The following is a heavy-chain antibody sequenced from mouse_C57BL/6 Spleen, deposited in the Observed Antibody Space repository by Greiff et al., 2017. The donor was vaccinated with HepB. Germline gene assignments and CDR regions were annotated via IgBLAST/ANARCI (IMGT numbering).Heavy chain of an antibody. CDR1: GYAFSSSW. J-gene: IGHJ2*01. V-gene: IGHV1-82*01. CDR2: IYPGDGDT. Sequence: QVQLQQSGPELVKPGASVKISCKASGYAFSSSWMNWVKQRPGKGLEWIGRIYPGDGDTNYNGKFKGKATLTADKSSSTAYMQLSSLTSEDSAVYFCARSDGYYFDYWGRGTTLTVSS. CDR3: ARSDGYYFDY. D-gene: IGHD2-3*01.